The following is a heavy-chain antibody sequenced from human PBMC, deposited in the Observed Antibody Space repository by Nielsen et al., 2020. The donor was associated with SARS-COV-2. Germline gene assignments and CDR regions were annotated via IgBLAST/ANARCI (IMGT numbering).Heavy chain of an antibody. CDR3: ARHREGYCSSTSCYVGYYYYMDV. D-gene: IGHD2-2*01. CDR2: INHSGST. V-gene: IGHV4-34*01. J-gene: IGHJ6*03. CDR1: GGSFSGYY. Sequence: SETLSLTCAVYGGSFSGYYWNWIRQPPGKGLEWIGEINHSGSTNYNPSLKSRVTISVDTSKNQFSLKLSSVTAADTAVYYCARHREGYCSSTSCYVGYYYYMDVWGKGTTVTVSS.